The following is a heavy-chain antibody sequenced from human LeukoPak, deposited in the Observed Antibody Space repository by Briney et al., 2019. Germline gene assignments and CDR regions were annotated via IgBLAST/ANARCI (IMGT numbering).Heavy chain of an antibody. Sequence: PGGSLRLSCAASGFTFSSYSMNWVRQAPGKELEWVSSISSSSSYIYYADSVKGRFTISRDNAKNSLYLQMNSLRAEDTAVYYCARDYGSSGPKNAFDIWGQGTMVTVSS. CDR1: GFTFSSYS. V-gene: IGHV3-21*01. CDR2: ISSSSSYI. J-gene: IGHJ3*02. D-gene: IGHD3-22*01. CDR3: ARDYGSSGPKNAFDI.